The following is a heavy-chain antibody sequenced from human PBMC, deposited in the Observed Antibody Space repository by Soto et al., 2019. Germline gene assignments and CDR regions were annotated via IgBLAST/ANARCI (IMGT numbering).Heavy chain of an antibody. CDR3: ARWSGYDYYFDY. D-gene: IGHD5-12*01. J-gene: IGHJ4*02. Sequence: QVQLVQSGAEVKKPGASVKVSCEASGYTFNNYAMHWVRQAPGQRIEWMGYISGGNGNTKYSEKLEGRVAITRDTSASTDYLELSSLSSEDTAVYYCARWSGYDYYFDYWGQGTLVIVSS. CDR1: GYTFNNYA. CDR2: ISGGNGNT. V-gene: IGHV1-3*01.